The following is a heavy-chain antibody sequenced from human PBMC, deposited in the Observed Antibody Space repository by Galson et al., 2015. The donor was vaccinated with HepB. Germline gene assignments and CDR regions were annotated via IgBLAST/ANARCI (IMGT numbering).Heavy chain of an antibody. CDR3: GGGGGY. CDR2: IRNKANNYAT. CDR1: EFSFGEST. J-gene: IGHJ4*02. V-gene: IGHV3-73*01. Sequence: SLRLSCAASEFSFGESTMQWVRQASGRGLEWIGLIRNKANNYATAYAASVRGRFTISREDSKDTAFLQMNSLKIEDTAVYYCGGGGGYWGQGTLVTVSS. D-gene: IGHD3-16*01.